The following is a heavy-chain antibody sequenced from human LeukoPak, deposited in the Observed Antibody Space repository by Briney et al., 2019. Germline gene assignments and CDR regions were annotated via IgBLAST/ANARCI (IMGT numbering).Heavy chain of an antibody. V-gene: IGHV4-59*01. CDR1: GGSISSFY. D-gene: IGHD5/OR15-5a*01. CDR3: ARDKGLPQAFDI. CDR2: ISYSGTT. J-gene: IGHJ3*02. Sequence: SETLSLTCTVSGGSISSFYWSWIRQPPVNGLEYIGYISYSGTTSYNPSLKSRVTISVDTSKNQFSLKLTSVTAADTAVYYCARDKGLPQAFDIWGQGTMVTVSS.